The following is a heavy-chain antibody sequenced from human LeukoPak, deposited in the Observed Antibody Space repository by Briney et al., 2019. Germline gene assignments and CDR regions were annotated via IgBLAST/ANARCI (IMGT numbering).Heavy chain of an antibody. CDR2: ISFDGSNK. V-gene: IGHV3-30*18. J-gene: IGHJ4*02. CDR1: GFTFSSYG. CDR3: AKSRYSSSRYIDD. Sequence: GGSLRLSCAASGFTFSSYGMHWVRQAPGKGLEWVAVISFDGSNKYYADSVKGRFTISRDNSKNTLYLQMNSLRAEDTAVYYCAKSRYSSSRYIDDWGQGTLVTVSS. D-gene: IGHD6-13*01.